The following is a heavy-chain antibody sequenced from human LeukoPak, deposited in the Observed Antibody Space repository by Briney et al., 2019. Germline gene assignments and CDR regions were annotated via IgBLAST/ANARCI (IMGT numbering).Heavy chain of an antibody. Sequence: GGSLRLSCAASGFTFSSYGMHWVRQAPGKGLEWVAVISYDGSNKYYADSVKGRFTISRDNPKNTLYLQMNSLRAEDTAVYYCAKEADRFGELLWFDYWGQGTLVTVSS. CDR1: GFTFSSYG. CDR2: ISYDGSNK. J-gene: IGHJ4*02. V-gene: IGHV3-30*18. D-gene: IGHD3-10*01. CDR3: AKEADRFGELLWFDY.